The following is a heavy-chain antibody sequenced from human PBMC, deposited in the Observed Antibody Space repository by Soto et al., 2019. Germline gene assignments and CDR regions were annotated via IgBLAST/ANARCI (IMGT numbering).Heavy chain of an antibody. Sequence: SETLSLTCAVSGGSISSSNWWSWVRQPPGKGLEWIGEIYHSGSTNYNPSLKGRVTISVDKSKNQFSLKLSSVTAADTAVYYCARSVDIVATIGGAFDIWGQGTMVTVSS. J-gene: IGHJ3*02. V-gene: IGHV4-4*02. CDR2: IYHSGST. CDR1: GGSISSSNW. D-gene: IGHD5-12*01. CDR3: ARSVDIVATIGGAFDI.